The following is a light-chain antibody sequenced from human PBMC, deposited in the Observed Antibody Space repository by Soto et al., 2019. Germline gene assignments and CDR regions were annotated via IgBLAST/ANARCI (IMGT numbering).Light chain of an antibody. CDR1: SSTFATNY. CDR2: RSD. J-gene: IGLJ7*01. Sequence: QSALTQPPSVSGTPGQRGSISCSGASSTFATNYVHWYQQLPGAAPKLLIYRSDQRPSGVPERFSGSKTGTSASLTISGRRPEDEAHYYCAAYTGNLNGPVFGGGTQLTVL. CDR3: AAYTGNLNGPV. V-gene: IGLV1-47*01.